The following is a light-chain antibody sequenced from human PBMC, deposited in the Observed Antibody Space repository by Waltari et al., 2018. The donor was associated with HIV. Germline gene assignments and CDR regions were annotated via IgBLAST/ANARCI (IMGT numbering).Light chain of an antibody. Sequence: QSALTQPASVSGSPGQSITISCTGTSSDIGTYNYVSWYQQHPGKAPKLMIYDVSNRPSGVSNRFSAAKSGNTASLTISGLQAEDEADYYCSSYTSSSTPVVFGGGTKLTVL. J-gene: IGLJ2*01. CDR1: SSDIGTYNY. CDR3: SSYTSSSTPVV. V-gene: IGLV2-14*01. CDR2: DVS.